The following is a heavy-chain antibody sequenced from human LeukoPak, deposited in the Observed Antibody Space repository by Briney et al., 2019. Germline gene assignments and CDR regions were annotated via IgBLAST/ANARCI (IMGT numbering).Heavy chain of an antibody. CDR3: ARDLIVARPRGVGY. Sequence: GGSLRLSCAASGFTFSSYSMNWVRQAPGKGLEWVSSISSSSSYIYYADSVKGRFTISRDNAKNSLYLQMNSLRAEDTAVYYCARDLIVARPRGVGYWGQGTLVTVSS. J-gene: IGHJ4*02. D-gene: IGHD3-22*01. CDR2: ISSSSSYI. CDR1: GFTFSSYS. V-gene: IGHV3-21*01.